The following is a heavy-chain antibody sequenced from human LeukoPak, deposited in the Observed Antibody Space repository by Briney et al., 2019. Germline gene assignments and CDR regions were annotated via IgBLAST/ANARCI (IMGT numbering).Heavy chain of an antibody. CDR2: IKEDGTGK. D-gene: IGHD6-13*01. Sequence: PGGSLRLSCAASGFTFSSYEMSWVRQAPGKGLEWLANIKEDGTGKNHVDSVKGRFTISRDNAKNSLYLQMNGLRAEDTAVYYCAREIPQQLVAMDVWGQGTTVTVSS. CDR3: AREIPQQLVAMDV. V-gene: IGHV3-7*04. J-gene: IGHJ6*02. CDR1: GFTFSSYE.